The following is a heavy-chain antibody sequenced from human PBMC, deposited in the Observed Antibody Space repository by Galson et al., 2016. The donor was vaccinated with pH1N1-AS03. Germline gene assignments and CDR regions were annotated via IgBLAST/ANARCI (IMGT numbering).Heavy chain of an antibody. J-gene: IGHJ4*02. V-gene: IGHV3-7*03. CDR3: ARMQWLLPQYYFNC. Sequence: SLRLSCAASGFTFSTYWMMWVRQAPGKGLEWVANINHDGDEKYYVDSVKGRFTISRDNAKNSLFLQMDSLRAEDTAVYFCARMQWLLPQYYFNCWGQGTLVTVSS. CDR1: GFTFSTYW. CDR2: INHDGDEK. D-gene: IGHD6-19*01.